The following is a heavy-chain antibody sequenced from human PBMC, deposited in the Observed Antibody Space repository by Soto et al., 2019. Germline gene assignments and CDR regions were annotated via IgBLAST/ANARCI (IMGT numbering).Heavy chain of an antibody. V-gene: IGHV1-69*01. CDR3: VPPYHDDSGRSAFDI. J-gene: IGHJ3*02. CDR2: IIPIFGTA. D-gene: IGHD3-22*01. CDR1: GGTFSNYA. Sequence: QVPLVQSGAEVKKPGSSVKVSCRASGGTFSNYAINWVRQAPGQGLEWMGGIIPIFGTADYAQNFQGRVTITADESTNTAYMELSRLRSEDTAVYFFVPPYHDDSGRSAFDIWGQGTMVTVSS.